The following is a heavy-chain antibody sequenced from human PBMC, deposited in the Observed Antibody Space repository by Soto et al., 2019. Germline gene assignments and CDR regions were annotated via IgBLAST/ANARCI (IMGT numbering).Heavy chain of an antibody. Sequence: SETLSLTCTVSGGSISSSSYYWGWIRQPPGKGLEWIGSIYYSGSTYYNPSLKSRVTISVDTSKNQFSLKLSSVTAADTTVYYCARLSGLELVRGVMFDYWGQGTLVTVSS. D-gene: IGHD3-10*01. J-gene: IGHJ4*02. CDR2: IYYSGST. CDR3: ARLSGLELVRGVMFDY. CDR1: GGSISSSSYY. V-gene: IGHV4-39*01.